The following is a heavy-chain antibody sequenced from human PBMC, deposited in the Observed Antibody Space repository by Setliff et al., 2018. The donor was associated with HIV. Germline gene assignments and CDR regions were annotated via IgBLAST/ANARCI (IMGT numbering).Heavy chain of an antibody. J-gene: IGHJ4*02. V-gene: IGHV3-15*01. CDR1: GFTLNHAW. CDR3: TKGPGKGAFMDH. Sequence: PGGSLRLSCAASGFTLNHAWMSWVRQAPGKGLEWVGRIKTKTDGGTTDYAAPVKGRFTISRDDSENTLYLKMISLKTEDTAVYYCTKGPGKGAFMDHWGQGTLVTVSS. D-gene: IGHD1-26*01. CDR2: IKTKTDGGTT.